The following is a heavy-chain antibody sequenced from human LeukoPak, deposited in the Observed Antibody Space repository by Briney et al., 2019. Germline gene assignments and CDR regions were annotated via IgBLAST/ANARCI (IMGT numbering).Heavy chain of an antibody. CDR1: GYTFTGYY. CDR3: ARDFDSSGYEVYYYYMDV. Sequence: GASVKVSCKASGYTFTGYYMHWVRQAPGQGLEWMGWINPNSGGTNYAQKFQGRVTMTRDTSISTAYMELSRLRSDDTAVYYCARDFDSSGYEVYYYYMDVWGKGTTVTVSS. J-gene: IGHJ6*03. CDR2: INPNSGGT. D-gene: IGHD3-22*01. V-gene: IGHV1-2*02.